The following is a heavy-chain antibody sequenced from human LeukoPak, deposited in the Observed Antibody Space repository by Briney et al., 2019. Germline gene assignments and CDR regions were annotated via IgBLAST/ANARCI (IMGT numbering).Heavy chain of an antibody. CDR2: INSGGNT. CDR3: ARIRAPPFGFDYYGMDV. D-gene: IGHD3-10*01. V-gene: IGHV3-53*01. CDR1: EFSVRNNH. Sequence: GSLRLSCAGSEFSVRNNHMSWVRQAQGKGLEWISVINSGGNTNYADSVKGRFIISRDNPKNMVYLELSSLRVEDTGVYYCARIRAPPFGFDYYGMDVWGKGTTVTVSS. J-gene: IGHJ6*04.